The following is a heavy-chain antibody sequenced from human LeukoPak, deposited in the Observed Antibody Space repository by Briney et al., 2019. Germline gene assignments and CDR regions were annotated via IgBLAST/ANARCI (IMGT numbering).Heavy chain of an antibody. V-gene: IGHV1-2*02. CDR2: INPNSGGT. CDR3: ASRKTPYCGGDCHSGYYYYGMDV. D-gene: IGHD2-21*02. J-gene: IGHJ6*02. CDR1: GYTFTGYY. Sequence: GASVKVSCKASGYTFTGYYMHWVRQAPGQGLEWMGWINPNSGGTNYAQKFQGRVTMTRGTSISTAYMELSRLRSDDTAVYYCASRKTPYCGGDCHSGYYYYGMDVWGQGTTVTVSS.